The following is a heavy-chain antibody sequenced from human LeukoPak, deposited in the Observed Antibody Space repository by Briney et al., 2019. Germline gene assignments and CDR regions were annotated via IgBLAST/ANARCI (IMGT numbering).Heavy chain of an antibody. V-gene: IGHV4-61*01. CDR1: GYSISSGYY. Sequence: SETLSLTCTVSGYSISSGYYWSWIRQPPGKGLEWIGYIYYSGSTNYNPSLKSRVTISVDTSKNQFSLKLSSVTAADTAVYYCARAVVKWFGESGIRYYYMDVWGKGTTVTISS. CDR3: ARAVVKWFGESGIRYYYMDV. J-gene: IGHJ6*03. D-gene: IGHD3-10*01. CDR2: IYYSGST.